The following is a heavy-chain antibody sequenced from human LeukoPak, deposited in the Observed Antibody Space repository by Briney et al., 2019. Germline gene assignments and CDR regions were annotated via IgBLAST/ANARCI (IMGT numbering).Heavy chain of an antibody. V-gene: IGHV4-34*01. CDR3: ARGRRITMVRGGWEFDP. Sequence: SETLSLTCAVYGGSFSGYYWSWIRQPPGRGLEWIGEINHSGSTNYNPSLKSRVTISVDTSKNQFSLKLSSVTAADTAVYYCARGRRITMVRGGWEFDPWGQGTLVTVSS. J-gene: IGHJ5*02. CDR1: GGSFSGYY. CDR2: INHSGST. D-gene: IGHD3-10*01.